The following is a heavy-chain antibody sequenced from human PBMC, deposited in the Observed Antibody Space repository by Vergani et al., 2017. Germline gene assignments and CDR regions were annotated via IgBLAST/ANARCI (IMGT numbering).Heavy chain of an antibody. CDR1: GFTFSTYA. J-gene: IGHJ3*02. CDR3: AKEGVEKDAFDI. Sequence: QVQLVESGGGVVQPGRSLRLSCTSSGFTFSTYAMHWVRQAPGKGLEWVAIIYYDGSKKYYADSVKGRFTISRDNSRNTLDLLMSSLRAEDTAIYYCAKEGVEKDAFDIWGQGTMVTVSS. V-gene: IGHV3-33*06. D-gene: IGHD3-3*01. CDR2: IYYDGSKK.